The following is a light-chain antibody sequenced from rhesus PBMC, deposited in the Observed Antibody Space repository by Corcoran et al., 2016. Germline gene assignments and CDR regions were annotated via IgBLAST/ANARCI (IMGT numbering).Light chain of an antibody. Sequence: DIQMSQSPSSLSASVGDKVTITCRASQGISNGIAWYQRKPGKAPQLLFYAASSLESGVPSRFSGSGSGTDFTLTISRLQPEDFATYSCQQGYITPFTFGPGTTLNIK. J-gene: IGKJ3*01. CDR1: QGISNG. CDR3: QQGYITPFT. CDR2: AAS. V-gene: IGKV1-33*02.